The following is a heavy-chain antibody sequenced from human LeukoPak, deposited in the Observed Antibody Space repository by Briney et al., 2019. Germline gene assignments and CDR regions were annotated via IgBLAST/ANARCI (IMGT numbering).Heavy chain of an antibody. J-gene: IGHJ4*02. CDR1: GLTFSSHW. D-gene: IGHD4-17*01. CDR2: IKSKTDGGTT. Sequence: GGSLRLSCAASGLTFSSHWMNWVRQAPGKGLEWVGRIKSKTDGGTTDYAAPVKGRFTISRDDSKNTLYLQMNSLKTEDTAVYYCTTDGDYGDRDDYWGQGTLVTVSS. V-gene: IGHV3-15*07. CDR3: TTDGDYGDRDDY.